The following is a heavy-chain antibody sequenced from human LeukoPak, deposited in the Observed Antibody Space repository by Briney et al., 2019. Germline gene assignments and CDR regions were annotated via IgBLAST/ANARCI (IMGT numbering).Heavy chain of an antibody. V-gene: IGHV1-69*05. Sequence: ASVTVSCKASGGTFSSYAISWVRQAPGQGLEWMGRIIPIFGTANYAQKFQGRVTITTDESTSTAYIQLSSLRSEDTAVYYCALSSPYSSGWYPYFQHWGQGTLVTVSS. CDR2: IIPIFGTA. D-gene: IGHD6-19*01. CDR3: ALSSPYSSGWYPYFQH. J-gene: IGHJ1*01. CDR1: GGTFSSYA.